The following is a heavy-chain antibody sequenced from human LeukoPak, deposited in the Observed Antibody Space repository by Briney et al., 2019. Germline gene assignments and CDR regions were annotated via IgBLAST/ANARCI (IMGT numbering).Heavy chain of an antibody. J-gene: IGHJ6*02. CDR3: ARDFPPVGATTVFTYYYYGMDV. CDR2: INAYNGDT. D-gene: IGHD1-26*01. V-gene: IGHV1-18*01. Sequence: GASVTVSCKASGYTFTSSGISWVRQAPGQGLEWMGWINAYNGDTNYAQKLQGRVTMTTDTSTSTAYMELRSLRSDDTAVYYCARDFPPVGATTVFTYYYYGMDVWGQGTTVTVSS. CDR1: GYTFTSSG.